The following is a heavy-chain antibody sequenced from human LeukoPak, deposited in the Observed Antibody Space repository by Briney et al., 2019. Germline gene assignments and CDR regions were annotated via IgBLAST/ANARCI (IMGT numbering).Heavy chain of an antibody. V-gene: IGHV4-59*10. CDR3: ARGVVIAPQTFDY. CDR1: GGSFSGYY. CDR2: IYTSGST. D-gene: IGHD2-21*01. J-gene: IGHJ4*02. Sequence: PSETLSLTCAVYGGSFSGYYWSWIRQPAGKGLEWIGRIYTSGSTNYNPSLKSRVTMSVDTSKNQFSLKLSSVAAADTAVYYCARGVVIAPQTFDYWGQGTLVTVSS.